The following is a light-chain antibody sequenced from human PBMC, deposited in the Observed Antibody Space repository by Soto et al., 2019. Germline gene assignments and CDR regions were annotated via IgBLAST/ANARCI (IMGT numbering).Light chain of an antibody. J-gene: IGKJ1*01. CDR1: QSVGIN. CDR3: QQYNNWPRT. CDR2: GAS. V-gene: IGKV3-15*01. Sequence: EIVMTQSAATLSVSPGERATLSCRASQSVGINVAWYQQKPGQAPRLLIYGASSRATGVPARFSGSGSGTEFTLTITSLQSEDSAVYFCQQYNNWPRTFGQGTKVDIK.